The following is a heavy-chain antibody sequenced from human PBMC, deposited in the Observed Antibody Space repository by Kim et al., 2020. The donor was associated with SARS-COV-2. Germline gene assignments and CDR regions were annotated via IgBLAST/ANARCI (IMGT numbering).Heavy chain of an antibody. CDR2: FYSDGNT. Sequence: GGSLRLSCAVSGFTVSSNHMSWVRQSPGKGLEWVSVFYSDGNTFYADSVKGRFTISRDSSRNTVYLQMNSLTADDTAVYYCAKDEGRIGPWGQGTLVTVS. CDR3: AKDEGRIGP. V-gene: IGHV3-53*01. CDR1: GFTVSSNH. J-gene: IGHJ5*02.